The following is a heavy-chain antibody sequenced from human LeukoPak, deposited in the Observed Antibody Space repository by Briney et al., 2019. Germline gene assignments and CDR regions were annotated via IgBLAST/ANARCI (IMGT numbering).Heavy chain of an antibody. V-gene: IGHV1-46*01. Sequence: ASVKVSCKASGYTFTSNYIHWVRQAPGQGLEWMGMIYPRDGSTSYAQKFQGRVTVTRDTSTSTVHMELSGLRSEDTAVYYCARDQEGFDYWGQGTLDTVSS. CDR3: ARDQEGFDY. CDR1: GYTFTSNY. J-gene: IGHJ4*02. CDR2: IYPRDGST.